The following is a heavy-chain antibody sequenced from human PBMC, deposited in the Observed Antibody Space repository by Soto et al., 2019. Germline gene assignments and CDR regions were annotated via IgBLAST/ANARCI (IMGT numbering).Heavy chain of an antibody. J-gene: IGHJ4*02. V-gene: IGHV4-30-2*01. CDR1: GGSISSGGYS. D-gene: IGHD5-12*01. CDR2: IYHSGST. Sequence: QLQLQESGSGLVKPSQTLSLTCAVSGGSISSGGYSWSWIRQPPGKGLEWIGYIYHSGSTYYNPSLKIRGTRSVDRSKNQFSLKLSSVTAADTAVYYCAAGGGLPRYYWGQGTLVTVSS. CDR3: AAGGGLPRYY.